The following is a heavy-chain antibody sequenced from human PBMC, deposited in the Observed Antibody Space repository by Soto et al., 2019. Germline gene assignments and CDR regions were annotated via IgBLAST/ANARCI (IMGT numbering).Heavy chain of an antibody. D-gene: IGHD3-10*02. Sequence: PGGSLRLSCTASGFTFSNAWMTWVRQAPGKGLEWVGRIKSKTDGGTTDYAAPVKGRFTISRDDSKNTMYLQMNSLKTEDTAVYYCYIAHRHLFRSWGQGTLVTVSS. CDR1: GFTFSNAW. CDR3: YIAHRHLFRS. J-gene: IGHJ5*02. V-gene: IGHV3-15*01. CDR2: IKSKTDGGTT.